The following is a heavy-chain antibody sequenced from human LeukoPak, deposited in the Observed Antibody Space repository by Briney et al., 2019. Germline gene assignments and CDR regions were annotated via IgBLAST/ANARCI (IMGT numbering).Heavy chain of an antibody. Sequence: ASVKVSCKASGYTFSSYTMNWVRQAPGQGLEWMGWINTNTGNPTYAQDYTGRFVFSLDTSVSTTYLQISRLKAEDTAVYYCASGPSYSGSNEYFDSWGQGTLVTVSS. V-gene: IGHV7-4-1*02. D-gene: IGHD1-26*01. CDR3: ASGPSYSGSNEYFDS. J-gene: IGHJ4*02. CDR1: GYTFSSYT. CDR2: INTNTGNP.